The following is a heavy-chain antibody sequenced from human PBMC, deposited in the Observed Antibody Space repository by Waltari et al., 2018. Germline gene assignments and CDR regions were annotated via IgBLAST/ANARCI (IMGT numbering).Heavy chain of an antibody. CDR3: VEGHGHNSVCWPRYGLSDS. D-gene: IGHD3-22*01. CDR1: RFTFSAFS. J-gene: IGHJ4*02. V-gene: IGHV3-64D*06. Sequence: DVQLVESGGRLVQPGGSLRLSCSSSRFTFSAFSMWWVRQAPGKGLEFVAVIGNGRVKTNYADSVNVRVTISRDNSKNIVHLQMNSLRPEDTAVYYCVEGHGHNSVCWPRYGLSDSWGQGTLVTVSS. CDR2: IGNGRVKT.